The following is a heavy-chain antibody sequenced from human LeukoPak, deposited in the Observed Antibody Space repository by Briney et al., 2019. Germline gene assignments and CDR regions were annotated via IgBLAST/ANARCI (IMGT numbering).Heavy chain of an antibody. CDR2: IYYSGSI. D-gene: IGHD2-21*01. V-gene: IGHV4-39*07. CDR1: GGSISSSSYY. CDR3: ARFNSDHYYYDY. J-gene: IGHJ4*02. Sequence: SETLSLTCTVSGGSISSSSYYWGWIRQPPGKGLEWIGSIYYSGSINYNPSLKSRVTLSLDTSKNQFSLRLSSVTAMDTAVYYCARFNSDHYYYDYWGQGTLVTVSS.